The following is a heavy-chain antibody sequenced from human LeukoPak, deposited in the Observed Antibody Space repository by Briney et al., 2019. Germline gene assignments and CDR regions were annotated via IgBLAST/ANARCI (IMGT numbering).Heavy chain of an antibody. D-gene: IGHD6-19*01. CDR1: GFTFSSYG. CDR3: ATARGWPLGGDC. Sequence: GGSLRLSCAASGFTFSSYGMHWVRQAPGKGLEWVSVISYDGSNKYYADSVKGRFTISRDNSKNTVYLQMNSLRAEDTAVYYCATARGWPLGGDCWGQGTLVTVSS. J-gene: IGHJ4*02. CDR2: ISYDGSNK. V-gene: IGHV3-30*03.